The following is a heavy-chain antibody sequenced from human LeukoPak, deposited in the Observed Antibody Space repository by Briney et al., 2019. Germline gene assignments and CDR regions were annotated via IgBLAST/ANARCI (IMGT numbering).Heavy chain of an antibody. CDR1: GYSFTSYW. CDR2: IYPGDSDT. V-gene: IGHV5-51*01. CDR3: AIVVAATDLYDAFDI. Sequence: GESLKISCKGSGYSFTSYWIGWVRQMPGKGLEWMGIIYPGDSDTRYSPSFQGQVTISADKSISTAYLQWSSLKASDTAMYYCAIVVAATDLYDAFDIWGQGTMVTVSS. D-gene: IGHD2-15*01. J-gene: IGHJ3*02.